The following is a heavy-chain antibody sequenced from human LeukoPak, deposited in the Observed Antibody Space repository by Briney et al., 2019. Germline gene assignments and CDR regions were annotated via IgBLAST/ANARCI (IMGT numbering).Heavy chain of an antibody. Sequence: ASVKVSCKVSGYSLTELSMHWVRQAPGKGLEWMGGFDPEDGVTIYAQKFQGRVTMTEDTSTDTAYMELSSLRSDDTALYYCARGREVAGTVSYWGQGTLVTVSS. CDR1: GYSLTELS. D-gene: IGHD6-19*01. CDR3: ARGREVAGTVSY. CDR2: FDPEDGVT. V-gene: IGHV1-24*01. J-gene: IGHJ4*02.